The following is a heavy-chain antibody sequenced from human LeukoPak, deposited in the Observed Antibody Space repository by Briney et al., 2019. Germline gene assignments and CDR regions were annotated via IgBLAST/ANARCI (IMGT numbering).Heavy chain of an antibody. D-gene: IGHD3-3*01. Sequence: GASVTVSCKASVYTFTSYDINWVRQATGRGLEWMGWMNTDSGNTGYAQKFKGRVTMTRNTSISTAYMELSSLRSEDTAVYYCARSEEYYDFWSGYFVALSPGMDVWGQGTTVTVSS. CDR1: VYTFTSYD. J-gene: IGHJ6*02. V-gene: IGHV1-8*01. CDR2: MNTDSGNT. CDR3: ARSEEYYDFWSGYFVALSPGMDV.